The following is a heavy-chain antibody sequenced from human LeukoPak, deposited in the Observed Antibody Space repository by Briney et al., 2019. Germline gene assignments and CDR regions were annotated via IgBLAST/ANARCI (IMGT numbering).Heavy chain of an antibody. V-gene: IGHV3-7*01. CDR3: AKASLGYCSGGSCYSDY. CDR1: GFTFSSYS. D-gene: IGHD2-15*01. Sequence: GGSLRLSCAASGFTFSSYSMNWVRQAPGKGLEWVANIKQDGSEKYYVDSVEGRFTISRDNAKNSLYLQMNSLRAEDTAVYYCAKASLGYCSGGSCYSDYWGQGTLVTVSS. CDR2: IKQDGSEK. J-gene: IGHJ4*02.